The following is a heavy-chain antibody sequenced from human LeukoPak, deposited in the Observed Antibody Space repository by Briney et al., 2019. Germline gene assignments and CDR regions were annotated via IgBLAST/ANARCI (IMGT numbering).Heavy chain of an antibody. V-gene: IGHV2-5*01. Sequence: SGPTLVKPTQTLTLTCTFSVFSLSTSAMGVGWIRQPPGQALEWLALIYWNDDKRYSPSLKYRLTITKDTSKNQVVLTMTNMDPVDTATYYCARKIGAFGVWGQGTMVTVSS. J-gene: IGHJ3*01. CDR1: VFSLSTSAMG. CDR2: IYWNDDK. CDR3: ARKIGAFGV. D-gene: IGHD2/OR15-2a*01.